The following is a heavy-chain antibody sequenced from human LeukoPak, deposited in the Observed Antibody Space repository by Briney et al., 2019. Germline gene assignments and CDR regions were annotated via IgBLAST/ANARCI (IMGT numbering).Heavy chain of an antibody. V-gene: IGHV4-39*01. J-gene: IGHJ3*02. D-gene: IGHD6-19*01. CDR1: GGSISSSSYY. CDR3: ARGFRYSSGSYFHDAFDI. CDR2: IYYSGGT. Sequence: PSETLSLTCTVSGGSISSSSYYWGWIRQPPGKGLEWIGSIYYSGGTYYNPSLKSRVTISVDTSKNQFSLKLSSVTAADTAVYYCARGFRYSSGSYFHDAFDIWGQGTMVTVSS.